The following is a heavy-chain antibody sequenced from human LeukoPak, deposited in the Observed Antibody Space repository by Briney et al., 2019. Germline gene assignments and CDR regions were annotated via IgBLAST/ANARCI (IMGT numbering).Heavy chain of an antibody. CDR1: GGSISSYY. CDR3: ARYRYSGYEFDY. D-gene: IGHD5-12*01. J-gene: IGHJ4*02. Sequence: SETLSLTCTVSGGSISSYYWSWIRQPPGKGLEWIGYIYYSGSTNYNPSLKSRVTISVDTSKNQFSLKLNSVTAADTAVYYCARYRYSGYEFDYWGQGTLVTVSS. CDR2: IYYSGST. V-gene: IGHV4-59*01.